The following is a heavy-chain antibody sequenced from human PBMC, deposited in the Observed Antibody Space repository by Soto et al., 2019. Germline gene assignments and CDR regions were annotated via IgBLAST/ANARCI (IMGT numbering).Heavy chain of an antibody. Sequence: VKVSCKASGYTFTGYYIHWVRQAPGQGLEWMGWINPNTGGTIYAQKFQDWVTMTRDTSISTAYMELTRLTSDDTAVYYCARGDLRPVTMIVAPFDPWGQGTLVTVSS. CDR1: GYTFTGYY. CDR3: ARGDLRPVTMIVAPFDP. J-gene: IGHJ5*02. CDR2: INPNTGGT. D-gene: IGHD3-22*01. V-gene: IGHV1-2*04.